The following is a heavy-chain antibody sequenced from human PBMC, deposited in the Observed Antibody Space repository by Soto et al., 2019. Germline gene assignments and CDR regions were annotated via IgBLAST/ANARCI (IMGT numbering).Heavy chain of an antibody. Sequence: ASVKVSCKASGYIFTNYAMHWVRQAPGQRLEWMGWINAYNGNTKYAQKFQGRVTMTTDTSTSTAYMELRSLRSDDTAVYYCARGGNIVLVPAALEYGMDVWGQGTTVTVSS. CDR3: ARGGNIVLVPAALEYGMDV. CDR1: GYIFTNYA. D-gene: IGHD2-2*01. CDR2: INAYNGNT. V-gene: IGHV1-3*01. J-gene: IGHJ6*02.